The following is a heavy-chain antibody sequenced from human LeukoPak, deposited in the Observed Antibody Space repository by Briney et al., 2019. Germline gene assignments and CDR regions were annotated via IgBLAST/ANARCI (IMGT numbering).Heavy chain of an antibody. CDR1: GFTLSNHA. J-gene: IGHJ4*02. V-gene: IGHV3-23*01. CDR3: AKDRVDGSGSQFDS. D-gene: IGHD3-10*01. CDR2: ISGSGAMT. Sequence: GGSLRLSCAASGFTLSNHALIWVRQAPGKGLEWVSSISGSGAMTYYADSVKGRFTISRDNAMNTLYLQMTSLRADDTAVYYCAKDRVDGSGSQFDSWGQGSLVIVSS.